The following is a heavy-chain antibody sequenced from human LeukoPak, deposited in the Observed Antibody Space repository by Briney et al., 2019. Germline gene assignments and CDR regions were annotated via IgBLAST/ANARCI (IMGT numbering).Heavy chain of an antibody. CDR2: IYSGGYT. CDR1: GFTVTSNY. J-gene: IGHJ4*02. CDR3: VKSGADYGDYFGFFDY. Sequence: GGSLRLSCAASGFTVTSNYMTWVRQAPGKGLEWVSIIYSGGYTDYADSVKGRFTISRDNSKNTLYLQMNSLRAEDTAMYYCVKSGADYGDYFGFFDYWGQGTLVTVSS. D-gene: IGHD4-17*01. V-gene: IGHV3-66*01.